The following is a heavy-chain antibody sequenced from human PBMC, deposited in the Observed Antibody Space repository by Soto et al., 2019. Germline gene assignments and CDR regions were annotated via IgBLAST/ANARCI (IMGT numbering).Heavy chain of an antibody. V-gene: IGHV3-74*01. J-gene: IGHJ3*02. D-gene: IGHD6-13*01. CDR3: ARGTMAGAGTRAYGFDM. CDR2: IKSDGSSI. Sequence: GGALRVSCAASGFIFSAYGMHWVRQAPWKGLVWVSRIKSDGSSITYADSVKGRFTISRDNAKNTLYLQMNSLRDEDTAVYYCARGTMAGAGTRAYGFDMWGQGTLVTVSS. CDR1: GFIFSAYG.